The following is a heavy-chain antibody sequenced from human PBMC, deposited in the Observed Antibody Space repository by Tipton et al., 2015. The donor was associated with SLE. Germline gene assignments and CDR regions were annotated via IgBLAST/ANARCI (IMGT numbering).Heavy chain of an antibody. J-gene: IGHJ4*02. V-gene: IGHV3-33*01. CDR1: GFEFSNHG. Sequence: RSLRLSCAASGFEFSNHGMHWVRQAPGKGLEWVAIVRYDGTTQHYADSVRGRFTISRDISRNTVYLEMNSLRAEDTAVYYCARDFGSRSWHSLDYWGQGTLVTVSS. CDR3: ARDFGSRSWHSLDY. CDR2: VRYDGTTQ. D-gene: IGHD6-13*01.